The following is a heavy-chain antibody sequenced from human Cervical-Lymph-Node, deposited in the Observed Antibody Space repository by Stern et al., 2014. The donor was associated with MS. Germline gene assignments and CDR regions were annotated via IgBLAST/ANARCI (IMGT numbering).Heavy chain of an antibody. V-gene: IGHV4-61*02. CDR1: GGSISSGSYY. D-gene: IGHD3-3*01. Sequence: VQLVESGPGLVKPSQTLSLTCTVSGGSISSGSYYWSWIRQPAGKGLEWIGRIYTSGSTNYNPSLKSRVTISVDTSKNHFPLKLTSVTAADTAVYYCARLYYDFWSGYHYYYYYGMDVWGQGTTVTVSS. CDR3: ARLYYDFWSGYHYYYYYGMDV. J-gene: IGHJ6*02. CDR2: IYTSGST.